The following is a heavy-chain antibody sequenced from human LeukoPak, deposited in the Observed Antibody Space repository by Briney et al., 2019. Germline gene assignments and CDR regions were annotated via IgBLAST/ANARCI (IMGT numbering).Heavy chain of an antibody. D-gene: IGHD2-2*01. V-gene: IGHV4-34*01. Sequence: PSETLSLTCAVYGGSFSGYYWSWIRQPPGKGLEWIGEINHSGSTNYNPSLKSRVTISVDTSKNQFSLKLSSVTAADTAVYYCARGRGYCSSTGCYAGWFDPWGQGTLVTVSS. J-gene: IGHJ5*02. CDR3: ARGRGYCSSTGCYAGWFDP. CDR1: GGSFSGYY. CDR2: INHSGST.